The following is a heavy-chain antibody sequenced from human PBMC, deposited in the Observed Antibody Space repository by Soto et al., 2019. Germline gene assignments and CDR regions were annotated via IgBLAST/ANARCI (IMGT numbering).Heavy chain of an antibody. CDR2: IAAANDKP. Sequence: SAKVSCKDSGYTFTNYVISWVGQAPGQGLEWVGGIAAANDKPQYAQKLRGIVTRTTDTSTSTAYMELSSLRSEDTAVYYCARDIVVVTAKAIRPYWYFDLWGR. CDR3: ARDIVVVTAKAIRPYWYFDL. CDR1: GYTFTNYV. J-gene: IGHJ2*01. V-gene: IGHV1-18*01. D-gene: IGHD2-21*02.